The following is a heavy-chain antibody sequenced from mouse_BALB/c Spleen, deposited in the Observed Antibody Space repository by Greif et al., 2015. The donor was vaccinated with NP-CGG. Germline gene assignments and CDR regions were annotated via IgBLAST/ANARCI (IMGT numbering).Heavy chain of an antibody. J-gene: IGHJ2*01. V-gene: IGHV5-9-4*01. CDR3: ARDYGNYHYFDY. D-gene: IGHD2-1*01. CDR2: ISSGGSYT. CDR1: GFTFSSYA. Sequence: EVKLVESGGGLVKPGVSLKLSCAASGFTFSSYAMSWVRQSPEKRLEWVAEISSGGSYTYYPDTVTGRFTISRDNAKNTLYLEMSSLRSEDTAMYYCARDYGNYHYFDYWGQGTTLTVSS.